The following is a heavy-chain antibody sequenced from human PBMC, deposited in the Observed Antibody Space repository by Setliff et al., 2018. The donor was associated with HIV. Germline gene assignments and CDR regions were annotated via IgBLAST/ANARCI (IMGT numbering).Heavy chain of an antibody. D-gene: IGHD3-9*01. Sequence: PGESLTLSCKTSGYDFATYWIVWVRQMPGKGLEWMGAIYPSDSDAIYSPTFQGRVTISADKATNTAYLQWASLKSYDTAIYYCVRPLVIAFDTSDIWGQGTMVTVSS. V-gene: IGHV5-51*01. CDR3: VRPLVIAFDTSDI. CDR2: IYPSDSDA. J-gene: IGHJ3*02. CDR1: GYDFATYW.